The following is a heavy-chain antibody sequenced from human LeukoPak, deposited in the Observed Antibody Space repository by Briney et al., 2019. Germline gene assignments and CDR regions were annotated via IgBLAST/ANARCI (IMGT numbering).Heavy chain of an antibody. CDR2: INAGNGNT. D-gene: IGHD3-10*01. J-gene: IGHJ4*02. CDR3: ARVPITMVRGVIMGGFDY. V-gene: IGHV1-3*01. Sequence: MGWINAGNGNTKYSQKFQGRVTITRDTSASTAYMELSSLRSEDTAVYYCARVPITMVRGVIMGGFDYWGQGTLVTVSS.